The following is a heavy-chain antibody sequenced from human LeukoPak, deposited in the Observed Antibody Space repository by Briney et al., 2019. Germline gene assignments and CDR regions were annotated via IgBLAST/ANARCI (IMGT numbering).Heavy chain of an antibody. Sequence: ASVKVSCTASGYTFTSYDINWVRQATGQGLEWMGWMNPNSGNTGYAQKFQGRVTITRNTSISTAYMELSSLRSEDTAVYYCARAVPAATTAFDIWGQGTMVTVSS. CDR3: ARAVPAATTAFDI. CDR1: GYTFTSYD. V-gene: IGHV1-8*01. D-gene: IGHD2-2*01. J-gene: IGHJ3*02. CDR2: MNPNSGNT.